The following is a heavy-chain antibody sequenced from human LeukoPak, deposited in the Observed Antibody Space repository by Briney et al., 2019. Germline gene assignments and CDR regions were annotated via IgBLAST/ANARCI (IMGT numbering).Heavy chain of an antibody. CDR1: GFAFDDFA. V-gene: IGHV3-49*04. CDR2: IRRRAYGGAA. J-gene: IGHJ4*02. Sequence: GQSLRLSCTTSGFAFDDFAMSWVRQPEGKGLEWEGFIRRRAYGGAAEYAASVKGRFIISRDDSKGIAYLQMNSLKTGDTAVYYCSRNGLVDFDYWGQGSRVIVSP. CDR3: SRNGLVDFDY.